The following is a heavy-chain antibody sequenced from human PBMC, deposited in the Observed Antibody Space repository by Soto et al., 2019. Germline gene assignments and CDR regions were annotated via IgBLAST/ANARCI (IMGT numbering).Heavy chain of an antibody. CDR1: GGSISSGDYY. CDR2: IYYSGST. J-gene: IGHJ5*02. CDR3: ASQQGPYSRQYNWFDP. V-gene: IGHV4-30-4*01. D-gene: IGHD4-4*01. Sequence: PSETLPLTCTVSGGSISSGDYYWSWISQPPGKGLEWIGYIYYSGSTYYNPSLKSRVTISVDTSKNQFSLKLSSVTAADTAVYYCASQQGPYSRQYNWFDPWGQRTLVTVSS.